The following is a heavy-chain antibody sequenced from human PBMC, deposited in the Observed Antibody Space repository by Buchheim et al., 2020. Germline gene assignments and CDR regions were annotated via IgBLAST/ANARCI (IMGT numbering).Heavy chain of an antibody. Sequence: QVQLQESGPGLVKPSETLSLTCSVSGDSLNSYYWSWIRQPPGKELEWIGYIFYSGSTYYRPSLRSRACISVDKSRNQFSLRLRSVTAADTAVYYCARGRRNYSRGWFDPWGQGT. CDR3: ARGRRNYSRGWFDP. D-gene: IGHD6-13*01. V-gene: IGHV4-59*01. J-gene: IGHJ5*01. CDR1: GDSLNSYY. CDR2: IFYSGST.